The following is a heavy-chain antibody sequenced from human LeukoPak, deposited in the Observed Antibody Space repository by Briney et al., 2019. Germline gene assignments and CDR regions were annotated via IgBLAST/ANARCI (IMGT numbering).Heavy chain of an antibody. J-gene: IGHJ4*02. CDR2: IKKDGSER. CDR1: GLIFGNYW. V-gene: IGHV3-7*01. D-gene: IGHD3-10*01. CDR3: ARDAFGDFSY. Sequence: GGSLRLSCTGSGLIFGNYWMDWVRQARGKGLEWVANIKKDGSERNYVGSVRGRFTISRDNAKNSVYLQMNSLRAEDTAVYYCARDAFGDFSYWGQGALVTVSS.